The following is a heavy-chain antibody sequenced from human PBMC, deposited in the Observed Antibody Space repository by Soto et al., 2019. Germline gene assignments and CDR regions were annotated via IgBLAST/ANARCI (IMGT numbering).Heavy chain of an antibody. CDR2: ISYDGSNK. CDR3: ARDRGSTFGGADS. V-gene: IGHV3-30-3*01. Sequence: QVQLVESGGGVVQPGRSLRLSCAASGFTFSSYAMHWVRQAPGKGLEWVAVISYDGSNKYYADSVTGRFTISRDNSKNTLYLQMNSLKTEDTAVYYCARDRGSTFGGADSWGQGTLVTVSS. D-gene: IGHD3-10*01. CDR1: GFTFSSYA. J-gene: IGHJ4*02.